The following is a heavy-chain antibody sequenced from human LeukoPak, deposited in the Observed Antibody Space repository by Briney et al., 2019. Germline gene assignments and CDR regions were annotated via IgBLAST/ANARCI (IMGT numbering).Heavy chain of an antibody. Sequence: GASVKVSCKASGYTFTGYHMHWVRQAPGQGLEWMGRINPNSGDTNYAQKFQGRVAMTRDTSISTAFMELTRLRSDDTAVYYCARDYCSSTSCLFDYWGQGTLVTVPS. D-gene: IGHD2-2*01. J-gene: IGHJ4*02. CDR2: INPNSGDT. V-gene: IGHV1-2*06. CDR1: GYTFTGYH. CDR3: ARDYCSSTSCLFDY.